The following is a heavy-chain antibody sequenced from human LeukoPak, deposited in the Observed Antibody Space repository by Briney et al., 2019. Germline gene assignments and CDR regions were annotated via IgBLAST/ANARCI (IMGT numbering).Heavy chain of an antibody. V-gene: IGHV3-23*01. Sequence: PGGSLRLSCAASGFTFSSYAMSWVRQAPGKGLEWVSAISGSGGSTYYADSVKGRFTISRDNSKNTLYLQMNSLRAEDTAVYYCAKDLDYDILTGYRTDDAFDIWGQGTMVTVSS. CDR3: AKDLDYDILTGYRTDDAFDI. CDR2: ISGSGGST. J-gene: IGHJ3*02. D-gene: IGHD3-9*01. CDR1: GFTFSSYA.